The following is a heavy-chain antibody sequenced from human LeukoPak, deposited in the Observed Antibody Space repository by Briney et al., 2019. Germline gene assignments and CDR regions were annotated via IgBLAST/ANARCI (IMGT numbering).Heavy chain of an antibody. V-gene: IGHV3-66*01. CDR3: AGITDGYRQGCHYNY. J-gene: IGHJ4*02. CDR2: IYSGGST. CDR1: GFTKSRSP. Sequence: HPGGSLRLPCGLAGFTKSRSPMIWVRQAPGKGLEWVSVIYSGGSTYYADSVKGRFTISRDNSKNTLYLQMNSLKAEDTAVYYCAGITDGYRQGCHYNYGGQGTLVTVSS. D-gene: IGHD4-11*01.